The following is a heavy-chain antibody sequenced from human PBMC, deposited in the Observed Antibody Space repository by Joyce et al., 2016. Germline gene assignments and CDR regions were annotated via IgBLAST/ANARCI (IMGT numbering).Heavy chain of an antibody. V-gene: IGHV4-59*01. J-gene: IGHJ1*01. D-gene: IGHD2-21*01. Sequence: QVQLQESGPGLVKPSETLSLTCTVSGGSISFYYGTWIRQPPGKGLEWIGSIYYSGSTNYHPALRSRVIISVDTSKFQVFLDLSSVTAADTAVYYCARGRVGIAEDWGQGTLVTVSS. CDR2: IYYSGST. CDR1: GGSISFYY. CDR3: ARGRVGIAED.